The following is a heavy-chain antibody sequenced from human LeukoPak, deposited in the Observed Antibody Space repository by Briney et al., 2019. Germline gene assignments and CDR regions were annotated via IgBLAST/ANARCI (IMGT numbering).Heavy chain of an antibody. CDR1: GFTFSSYG. CDR2: IRYDGRNK. J-gene: IGHJ3*02. CDR3: AKYFTLELTIYCSSTSCYAVDAFDI. D-gene: IGHD2-2*01. Sequence: PGGSLRLSCAASGFTFSSYGMHWVRQAPGKGLEWVAFIRYDGRNKYYADSVKGRFTISRDNSKNTLYLQMNSLRAEDTAVYYCAKYFTLELTIYCSSTSCYAVDAFDIWGQGTMVTVSS. V-gene: IGHV3-30*02.